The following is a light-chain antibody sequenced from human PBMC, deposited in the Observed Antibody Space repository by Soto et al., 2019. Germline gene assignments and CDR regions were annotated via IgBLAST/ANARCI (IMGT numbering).Light chain of an antibody. Sequence: EIVLTQSPGTLSLSPGERATLSCGASQSVTSNYLAWYQRKPGQAPRLLIFGASIRVTGIPDRFIGSGSGTHFTLTISRLEPEDFAVYYCQHYVTSLTTFGQGTKVEVK. CDR1: QSVTSNY. CDR3: QHYVTSLTT. J-gene: IGKJ1*01. V-gene: IGKV3-20*01. CDR2: GAS.